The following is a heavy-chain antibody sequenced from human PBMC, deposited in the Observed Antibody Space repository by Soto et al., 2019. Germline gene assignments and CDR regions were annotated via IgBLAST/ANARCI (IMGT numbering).Heavy chain of an antibody. V-gene: IGHV3-48*02. CDR3: AKSSGRYYPGLDV. CDR1: GFTFSSYA. CDR2: IASSGASI. Sequence: EVQLVESGGGVVQPGGSLRLSCAASGFTFSSYAINWVRQAPGKGLEWLSYIASSGASIYYADSVKGRFTISRDSAKKSLFLQKSSLRDEDTAVNYWAKSSGRYYPGLDVLGEGTTVTVSS. J-gene: IGHJ6*04. D-gene: IGHD3-10*01.